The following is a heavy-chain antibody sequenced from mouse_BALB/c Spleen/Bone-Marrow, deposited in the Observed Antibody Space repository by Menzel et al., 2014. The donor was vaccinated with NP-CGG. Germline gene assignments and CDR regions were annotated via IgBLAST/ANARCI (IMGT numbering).Heavy chain of an antibody. Sequence: DLVKPGASVKLSCKASGYTFTSYWINWIKQRPGQGLEWIGRIAPGSGSTYYNEMFKGKATLTVDTSSSPAFIPVSRLVTEDSSVYFCARFPIYYGNYGAMDYWGQGTSVTVSS. CDR1: GYTFTSYW. CDR2: IAPGSGST. CDR3: ARFPIYYGNYGAMDY. D-gene: IGHD2-1*01. J-gene: IGHJ4*01. V-gene: IGHV1S41*01.